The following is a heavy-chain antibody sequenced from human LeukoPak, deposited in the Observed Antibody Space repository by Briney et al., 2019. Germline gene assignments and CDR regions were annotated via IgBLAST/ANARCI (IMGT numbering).Heavy chain of an antibody. CDR1: GYTFTGYY. D-gene: IGHD3-22*01. CDR2: INPNSGGT. V-gene: IGHV1-2*02. CDR3: AREPARNYYDSSGPNYFDY. J-gene: IGHJ4*02. Sequence: ASVKVSCKASGYTFTGYYMHWVRQAPGQGLEWMGWINPNSGGTNYAQKFQGRVTMTRDTSISTAYMELSRLRSDDTAVYYCAREPARNYYDSSGPNYFDYWGQGTLVTVSS.